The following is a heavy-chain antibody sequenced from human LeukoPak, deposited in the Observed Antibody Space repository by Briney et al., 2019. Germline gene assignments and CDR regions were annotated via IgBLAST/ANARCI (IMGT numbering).Heavy chain of an antibody. Sequence: GGSLRLSCAATGFTFSTFGMNWVRQAPDKGLEWVAFIQYDDSIEYYADSVKGRFTISRDNSKNTLYLQMNSLRGDDTAVYYCAKDQGVVGSYDYWGHGTLVTVSS. CDR2: IQYDDSIE. J-gene: IGHJ4*01. V-gene: IGHV3-30*02. CDR3: AKDQGVVGSYDY. D-gene: IGHD3-10*01. CDR1: GFTFSTFG.